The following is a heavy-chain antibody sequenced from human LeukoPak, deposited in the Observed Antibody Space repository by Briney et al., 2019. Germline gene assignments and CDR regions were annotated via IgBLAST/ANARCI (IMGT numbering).Heavy chain of an antibody. CDR2: ISSSGSTI. V-gene: IGHV3-11*01. D-gene: IGHD6-19*01. CDR3: ASRPYYSGSGY. Sequence: GGPLRLSRSASGFNFNDYYMTWLRQAPGKGLEWVAYISSSGSTIYYADSVKGRFTISRDNAKNSLYLQMNSLRAADTAVYYCASRPYYSGSGYWGQGTLVTVSS. CDR1: GFNFNDYY. J-gene: IGHJ4*02.